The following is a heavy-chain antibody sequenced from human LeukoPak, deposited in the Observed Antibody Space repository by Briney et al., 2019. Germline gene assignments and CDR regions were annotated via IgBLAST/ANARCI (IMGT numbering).Heavy chain of an antibody. J-gene: IGHJ4*02. D-gene: IGHD2-15*01. CDR3: AAQPCSVGRCYLDY. V-gene: IGHV3-30-3*01. CDR1: GFTFSNYT. Sequence: QTGGSLRLPCAATGFTFSNYTLHWVRQAPGKGLQWMALISNDGSNKYYADSAKGRFTISRDNFKNTLYLQVNSLRVEDTAVYYCAAQPCSVGRCYLDYWGQGTLVTVSS. CDR2: ISNDGSNK.